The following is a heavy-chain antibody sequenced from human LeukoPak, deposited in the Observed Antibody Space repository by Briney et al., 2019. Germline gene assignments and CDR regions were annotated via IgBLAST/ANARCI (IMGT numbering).Heavy chain of an antibody. CDR3: ARGRGYYGSGSYFCYYMDV. Sequence: ASVKVSCKASGYTFTGYYMHWVRQAPGQGLEWMGWINPNSGGTNYAQKFQGRVTMTRDTSISTAYMELSRLRSDDTAVYYCARGRGYYGSGSYFCYYMDVWGKGTTVTISS. CDR1: GYTFTGYY. CDR2: INPNSGGT. V-gene: IGHV1-2*02. J-gene: IGHJ6*03. D-gene: IGHD3-10*01.